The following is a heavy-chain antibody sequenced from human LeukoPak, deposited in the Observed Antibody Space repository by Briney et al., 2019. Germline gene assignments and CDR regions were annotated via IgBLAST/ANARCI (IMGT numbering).Heavy chain of an antibody. V-gene: IGHV3-11*04. CDR3: ARDSRVIRGVDYYYYMDV. CDR1: GFTFSDYY. D-gene: IGHD3-10*01. J-gene: IGHJ6*03. CDR2: ISSSGSTI. Sequence: GGSLRLSCAASGFTFSDYYMSWIRQAPGKGLEWVSYISSSGSTIYYADSVKGRFTISRDNAKNSLYLQMNSLRAEDTAVYYCARDSRVIRGVDYYYYMDVWGKGTTVTISS.